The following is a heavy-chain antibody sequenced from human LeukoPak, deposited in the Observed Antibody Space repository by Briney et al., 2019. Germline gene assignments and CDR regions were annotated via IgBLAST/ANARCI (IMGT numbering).Heavy chain of an antibody. CDR1: GLTFNTYA. CDR2: VSSNGNNNA. Sequence: GGSLRLSCAASGLTFNTYAMYWVRRAPGMGLEWVATVSSNGNNNAYYADSVKGRFTISRDNSKNTLFLQMDSLRADDTAVYYCVRDTYAGRWSPLIYWGQGTLVTVSS. V-gene: IGHV3-30-3*01. CDR3: VRDTYAGRWSPLIY. J-gene: IGHJ4*02. D-gene: IGHD2-2*01.